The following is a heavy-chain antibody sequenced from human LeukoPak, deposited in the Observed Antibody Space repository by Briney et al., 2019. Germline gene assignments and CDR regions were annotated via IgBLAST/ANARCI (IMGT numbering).Heavy chain of an antibody. V-gene: IGHV3-7*05. CDR3: ARHIPIMYYFDN. CDR2: IKYDGSEI. J-gene: IGHJ4*02. CDR1: GFSFSSYW. Sequence: QPGGSLRLSCAASGFSFSSYWMSWVRQAPGKGLEWVANIKYDGSEIYSVDSVKGRFTTSRDNAKNSLYLQMNSLRAEDTAIYYCARHIPIMYYFDNWGQGTLVTVSS. D-gene: IGHD2-21*01.